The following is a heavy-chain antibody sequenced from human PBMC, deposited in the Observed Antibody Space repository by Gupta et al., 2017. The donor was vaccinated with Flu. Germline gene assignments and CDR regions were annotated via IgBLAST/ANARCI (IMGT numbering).Heavy chain of an antibody. Sequence: EVQLVESGGGLVQPGGSLRLSCAASGFTFRYSWMSWVRQAPGKGLEWVAKIKQDGSDTYDVDSVTGRFSFPRDNATNSLSLKMNSLRAEDTAVDYCERDFASNCYLHYWGQVTMVTVSS. CDR2: IKQDGSDT. V-gene: IGHV3-7*01. CDR1: GFTFRYSW. J-gene: IGHJ4*02. CDR3: ERDFASNCYLHY. D-gene: IGHD1-1*01.